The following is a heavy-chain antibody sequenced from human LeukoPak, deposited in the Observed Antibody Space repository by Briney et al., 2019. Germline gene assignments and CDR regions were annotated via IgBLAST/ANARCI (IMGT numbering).Heavy chain of an antibody. V-gene: IGHV3-23*01. CDR1: GFTFSSYA. D-gene: IGHD3-22*01. CDR3: ARAEAYYYDSSGYYLGVIFDAFDI. CDR2: ISGSGGST. J-gene: IGHJ3*02. Sequence: GGSLRLSCAASGFTFSSYAMSWVRQAPGKGLEWVSAISGSGGSTYYADSVKGRFTVSRDNSKNTLYLQMNSLRAEDTAVYYCARAEAYYYDSSGYYLGVIFDAFDIWGQGTMVTVSS.